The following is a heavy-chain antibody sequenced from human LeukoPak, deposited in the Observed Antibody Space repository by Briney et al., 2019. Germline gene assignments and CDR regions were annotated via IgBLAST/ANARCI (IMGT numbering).Heavy chain of an antibody. D-gene: IGHD3-22*01. J-gene: IGHJ3*02. V-gene: IGHV3-48*04. CDR2: ISSSSSTI. CDR3: ARGWHYYDSSGRGAFDI. CDR1: GFTFSSYS. Sequence: PGGSLRLSCAASGFTFSSYSMNWVRQAPGKGLEWVSYISSSSSTIYYADSVKGRFTISRDNAKNSLYLQMNSLRAEDTAVYYCARGWHYYDSSGRGAFDIWGQGTMVTVSS.